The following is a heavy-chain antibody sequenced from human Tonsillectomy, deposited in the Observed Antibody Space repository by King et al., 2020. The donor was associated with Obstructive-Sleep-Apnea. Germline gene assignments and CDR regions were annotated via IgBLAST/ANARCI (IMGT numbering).Heavy chain of an antibody. CDR3: ARDLVTAASSD. CDR1: GYTFTSYG. CDR2: ISGYNGNT. J-gene: IGHJ4*02. D-gene: IGHD6-13*01. Sequence: QLVQSGSEVKKPGASVKGSCKTSGYTFTSYGTSWVRQAPGQGLEWIGWISGYNGNTNYAQKFQDRVTMTTDTSTSTAYMELRSLRSDDTAVYYCARDLVTAASSDWGQGTLVTVSS. V-gene: IGHV1-18*01.